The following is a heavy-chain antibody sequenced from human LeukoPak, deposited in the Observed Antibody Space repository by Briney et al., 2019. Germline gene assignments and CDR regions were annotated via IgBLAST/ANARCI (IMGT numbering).Heavy chain of an antibody. CDR1: GGSFSSGDYY. J-gene: IGHJ1*01. V-gene: IGHV4-30-4*01. Sequence: SETLSLTCTVSGGSFSSGDYYWSWLRQPPGTGLEWIGYIYYSGSTYYNPSLTSRVTISVDTSRHQFSLKLSSVTAAGTAVYYSARHYQNYDSPFQHWGQGTLVTVSS. CDR2: IYYSGST. D-gene: IGHD3-3*01. CDR3: ARHYQNYDSPFQH.